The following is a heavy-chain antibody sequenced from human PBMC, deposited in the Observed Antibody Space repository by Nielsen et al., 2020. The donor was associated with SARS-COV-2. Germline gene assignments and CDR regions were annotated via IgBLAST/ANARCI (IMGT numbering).Heavy chain of an antibody. CDR3: AKAGSYSYFDH. D-gene: IGHD1-26*01. CDR2: ISSSGGNT. V-gene: IGHV3-23*01. Sequence: GESLKISCAVSGFIFSSYAMNWVRQAPGKGLEWVSAISSSGGNTYYADSVKGRFTISRDNFKNALYLQMNSLRAEDTAVYYCAKAGSYSYFDHWGQGTLVTVSS. CDR1: GFIFSSYA. J-gene: IGHJ4*02.